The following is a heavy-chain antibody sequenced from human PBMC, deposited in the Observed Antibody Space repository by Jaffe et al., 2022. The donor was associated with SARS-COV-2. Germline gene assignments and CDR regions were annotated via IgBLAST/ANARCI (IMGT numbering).Heavy chain of an antibody. D-gene: IGHD6-19*01. CDR2: IYDTGST. V-gene: IGHV4-59*01. CDR3: ARGDAIAVRLWFDP. Sequence: QVQLQESGPGLVKPSETLSLTCTVSGGSISNYYWSWIRQPPGKGLEWVGYIYDTGSTSYNPSLKSRVTISVDTSKNQFSLKLSSVTAADTAMYYCARGDAIAVRLWFDPWGQGTLVTVSS. J-gene: IGHJ5*02. CDR1: GGSISNYY.